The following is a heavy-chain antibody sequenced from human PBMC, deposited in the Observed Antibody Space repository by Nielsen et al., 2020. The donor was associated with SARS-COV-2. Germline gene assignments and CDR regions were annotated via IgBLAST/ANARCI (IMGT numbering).Heavy chain of an antibody. V-gene: IGHV4-34*01. CDR2: INHSGST. Sequence: SETLSLTCAVYGGSFSGYYWSWIRQPPGKGLEWIGEINHSGSTNYNPSLKSRVTISVDTSKNQFSLKLSSVTAADTAVYYCARGSSRGGDYWGQGTLVTVSS. CDR1: GGSFSGYY. D-gene: IGHD6-13*01. J-gene: IGHJ4*02. CDR3: ARGSSRGGDY.